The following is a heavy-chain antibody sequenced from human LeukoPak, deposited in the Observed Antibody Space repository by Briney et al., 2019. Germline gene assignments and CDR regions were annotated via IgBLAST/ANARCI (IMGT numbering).Heavy chain of an antibody. Sequence: GGSLILSCAASGFTFKLYWMHWVRQVPGKRPVWVSRINDDGSDTIYADSVRGRFTISRDDAKNTVYLQMNNLRAEDTAVYYCTRTHIAQYDFWTASLWGQGTLVTVSS. D-gene: IGHD3-3*01. J-gene: IGHJ4*02. CDR3: TRTHIAQYDFWTASL. CDR1: GFTFKLYW. V-gene: IGHV3-74*01. CDR2: INDDGSDT.